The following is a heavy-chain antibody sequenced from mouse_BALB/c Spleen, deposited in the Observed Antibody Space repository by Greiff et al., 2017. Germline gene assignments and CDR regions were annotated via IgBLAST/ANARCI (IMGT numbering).Heavy chain of an antibody. CDR2: ISSGSSTI. V-gene: IGHV5-17*02. J-gene: IGHJ3*01. CDR1: GFTFSSFG. D-gene: IGHD1-2*01. Sequence: EVQRVESGGGLVQPGGSRKLSCAASGFTFSSFGMHWVRQAPEKGLEWVAYISSGSSTIYYADTVKGRFTISRDNPKNTLFLQMTSLRSEDTAMYYCARSEITTAPFAYWGQGTLVTVSA. CDR3: ARSEITTAPFAY.